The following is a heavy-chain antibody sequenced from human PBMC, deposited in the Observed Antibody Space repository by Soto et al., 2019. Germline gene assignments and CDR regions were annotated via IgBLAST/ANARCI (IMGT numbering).Heavy chain of an antibody. CDR3: ARVRLFFVVVPAAMPYKMFNWFDP. D-gene: IGHD2-2*01. V-gene: IGHV4-30-4*01. CDR1: GGSISSGDYY. Sequence: SETLSLTCTVSGGSISSGDYYWSWIRQPPGKGLEWIGYIYYSGSTYYNPSLKSRVTISVDTSKNQFSLKMSSVTAADTAVYYCARVRLFFVVVPAAMPYKMFNWFDPWGEGTLVTVSS. CDR2: IYYSGST. J-gene: IGHJ5*02.